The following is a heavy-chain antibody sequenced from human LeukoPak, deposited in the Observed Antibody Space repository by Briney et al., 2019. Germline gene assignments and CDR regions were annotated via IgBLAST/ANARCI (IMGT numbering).Heavy chain of an antibody. CDR2: FDPEDGET. CDR3: ASRNSHYEQWLVGYFDY. V-gene: IGHV1-24*01. CDR1: GYTLTELS. Sequence: ASVKVSCKVSGYTLTELSMHWVRQAPGKGLEWMGGFDPEDGETIYAQRLQGRVTMTEDTSTDTAYMELSSLRSEDTAVYYCASRNSHYEQWLVGYFDYWGQGTLVTVSS. J-gene: IGHJ4*02. D-gene: IGHD6-19*01.